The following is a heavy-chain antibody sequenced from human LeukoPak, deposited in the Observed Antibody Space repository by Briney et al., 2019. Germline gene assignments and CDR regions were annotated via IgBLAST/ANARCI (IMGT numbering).Heavy chain of an antibody. V-gene: IGHV4-59*12. CDR1: GDSISSYY. CDR3: ARGPYDFWSGNNWFDP. Sequence: SETLSLTCTVSGDSISSYYSSWIRQSPGKGLEWIGYMHYSGSSDYNPSLRSRVTISVDTSKNQFSLNLRSVTAADTAVYYCARGPYDFWSGNNWFDPWGQGTLVTVSS. J-gene: IGHJ5*02. CDR2: MHYSGSS. D-gene: IGHD3-3*01.